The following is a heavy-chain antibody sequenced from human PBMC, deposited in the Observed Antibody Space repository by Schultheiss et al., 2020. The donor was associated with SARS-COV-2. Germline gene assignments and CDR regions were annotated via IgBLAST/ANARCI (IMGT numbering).Heavy chain of an antibody. V-gene: IGHV4-61*01. CDR2: INHSGST. D-gene: IGHD2-21*01. Sequence: SETLSLTCTVSGGSVSSGSYYWSWIRQPPGKGLEWIGEINHSGSTNYNPSLKSRVTISVDTSKNQFSLKLSSVTAADTAVYYCARGGRAVVIAIRRVGLWFDPWGQGALVT. CDR1: GGSVSSGSYY. J-gene: IGHJ5*02. CDR3: ARGGRAVVIAIRRVGLWFDP.